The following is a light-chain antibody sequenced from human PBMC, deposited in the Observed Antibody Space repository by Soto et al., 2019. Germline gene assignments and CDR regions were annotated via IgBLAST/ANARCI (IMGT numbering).Light chain of an antibody. J-gene: IGKJ3*01. Sequence: DIQMTQSPSSLSASVGDRVTITCRASPSISTYLSWYQQKPGQAPKVLIYAASRLERGVPSRFSGSGSVTDFALTVSSLQPEDFATYYCQQTYDTPFTFGPGTTV. V-gene: IGKV1-39*01. CDR2: AAS. CDR1: PSISTY. CDR3: QQTYDTPFT.